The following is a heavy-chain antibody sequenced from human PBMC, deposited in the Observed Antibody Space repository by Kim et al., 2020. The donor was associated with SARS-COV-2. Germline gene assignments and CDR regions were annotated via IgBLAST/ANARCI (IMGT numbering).Heavy chain of an antibody. D-gene: IGHD2-15*01. CDR3: AKGPIYCSGGSCYPNWFDP. V-gene: IGHV3-30*18. Sequence: GWSLRLSCAASGFTFSSYGMHWVRQAPGKGLEWVAVISDDGSNKYYADSVKGRFTISRDNSKNTLYLQMNSLRVEDTAVYYCAKGPIYCSGGSCYPNWFDPWGQGTLVTVSS. CDR1: GFTFSSYG. J-gene: IGHJ5*02. CDR2: ISDDGSNK.